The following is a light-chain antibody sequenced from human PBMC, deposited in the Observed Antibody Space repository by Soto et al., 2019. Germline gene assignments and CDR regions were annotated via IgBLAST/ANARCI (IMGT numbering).Light chain of an antibody. CDR1: QGISSA. Sequence: AIQLTQSPSSLSASVGDRVTITCRASQGISSALAWYQQKPGKAPKLLIYHASSLESGVPSRFSGSASGTDFTLTISSLQPEDFATYYCQQMETFGPGTKVDIK. CDR3: QQMET. CDR2: HAS. V-gene: IGKV1-13*02. J-gene: IGKJ3*01.